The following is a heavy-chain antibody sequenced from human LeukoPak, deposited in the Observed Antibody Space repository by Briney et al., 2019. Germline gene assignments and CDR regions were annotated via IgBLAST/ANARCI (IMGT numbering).Heavy chain of an antibody. CDR2: VFYDGTT. V-gene: IGHV4-59*12. J-gene: IGHJ5*02. Sequence: SETLSLTCTVSGDSIRSYYWSWIRQPPGKGLEWIGYVFYDGTTNYNPSLKSRVTISVDTSKNQFSLKLSSVTAADTAVYYCARVRIGGGNNWFDPWGQGTLVTVSS. CDR3: ARVRIGGGNNWFDP. D-gene: IGHD3-16*01. CDR1: GDSIRSYY.